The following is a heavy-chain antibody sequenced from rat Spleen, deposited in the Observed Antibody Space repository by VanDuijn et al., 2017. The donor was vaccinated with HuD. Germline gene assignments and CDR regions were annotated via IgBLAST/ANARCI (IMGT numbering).Heavy chain of an antibody. D-gene: IGHD1-12*03. CDR3: TTGYYDGYYLVFDY. J-gene: IGHJ2*01. V-gene: IGHV5-19*01. Sequence: EVQLVESGGGLVQPGRSLKLSCAASGFTLSNYGMHWIRQAPTKGLEWVASISPSGGITDYRDSVKGRFTISRDDAKRTLYLQMDSLRSEDTATYYCTTGYYDGYYLVFDYWGQGVMVTVSS. CDR2: ISPSGGIT. CDR1: GFTLSNYG.